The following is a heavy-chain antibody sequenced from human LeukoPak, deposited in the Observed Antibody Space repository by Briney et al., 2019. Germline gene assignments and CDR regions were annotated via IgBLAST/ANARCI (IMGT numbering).Heavy chain of an antibody. V-gene: IGHV3-23*01. D-gene: IGHD4-17*01. CDR2: ISGSGGST. J-gene: IGHJ2*01. CDR1: GFTFSSYD. Sequence: PGGSLRPSCAASGFTFSSYDMSWVRQGPGKGLEGVSAISGSGGSTYFADSLKGRFTISRDNSKNPVYLQMNSLRAEDTAVYYCARVGPGYGDYGGPLYWYFDLWGRGTLVTVSS. CDR3: ARVGPGYGDYGGPLYWYFDL.